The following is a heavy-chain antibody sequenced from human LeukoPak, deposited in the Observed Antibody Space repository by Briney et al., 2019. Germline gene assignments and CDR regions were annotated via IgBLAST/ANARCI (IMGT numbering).Heavy chain of an antibody. CDR3: ATYRQVLLPFES. D-gene: IGHD2-8*02. CDR1: GFTFSTFA. CDR2: IFPSGGKI. Sequence: GALRLSCAASGFTFSTFAMIWVRQPPGKGLEWVSSIFPSGGKIHYADSVRGRFTISRDNSKSTLSLQMNSLRAEDTAIYYCATYRQVLLPFESWGQGTLVTVSS. J-gene: IGHJ4*02. V-gene: IGHV3-23*01.